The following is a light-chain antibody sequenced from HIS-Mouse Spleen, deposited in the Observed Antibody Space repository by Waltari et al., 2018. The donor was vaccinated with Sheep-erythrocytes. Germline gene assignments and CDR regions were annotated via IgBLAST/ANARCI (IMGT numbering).Light chain of an antibody. V-gene: IGLV2-8*01. Sequence: QSALTQPPSASGSPGQSVTISCTGTSRDVGGYNNVSWYQKHPGKAPKLMIYEVSKRPSGVPDRFSGSKSGNTASLTVSGLQAEDEADYYCSSYAGSNNWVFGGGTKLTVL. CDR2: EVS. J-gene: IGLJ3*02. CDR3: SSYAGSNNWV. CDR1: SRDVGGYNN.